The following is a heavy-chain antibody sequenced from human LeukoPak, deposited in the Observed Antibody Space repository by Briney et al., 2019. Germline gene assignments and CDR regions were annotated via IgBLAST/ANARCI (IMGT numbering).Heavy chain of an antibody. V-gene: IGHV1-46*01. J-gene: IGHJ5*02. Sequence: ASVKVSCKASGYTFTSYYMHWVRQAPGQGLEWMGIINPSGGSTSYAQKFQGRVTMTRDTSTSTVYMELSSLRSDDTAVYYCARGPPVVEVAATGDNWFDPWGQGTLVTVSS. CDR3: ARGPPVVEVAATGDNWFDP. CDR1: GYTFTSYY. CDR2: INPSGGST. D-gene: IGHD2-15*01.